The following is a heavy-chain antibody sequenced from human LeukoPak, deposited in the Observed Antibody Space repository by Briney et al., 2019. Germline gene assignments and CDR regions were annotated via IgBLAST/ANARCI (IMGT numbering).Heavy chain of an antibody. CDR2: IYYSGST. V-gene: IGHV4-59*12. D-gene: IGHD3-3*01. CDR1: GGSISSYY. Sequence: SETLSLTCTVSGGSISSYYWSWIRQLPGKGLEWIGYIYYSGSTNYNPYLKSRATISVDTSKNQFSLKLSSVTAADTAVYYCARGLRITIFGVVTKPYMDVWGKGTTVTVSS. J-gene: IGHJ6*03. CDR3: ARGLRITIFGVVTKPYMDV.